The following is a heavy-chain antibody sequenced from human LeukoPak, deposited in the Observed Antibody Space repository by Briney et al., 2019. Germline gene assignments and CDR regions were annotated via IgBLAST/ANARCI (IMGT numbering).Heavy chain of an antibody. D-gene: IGHD4-17*01. J-gene: IGHJ5*02. Sequence: PSETLSLTCTVSGGSISSSSYYWGWIRQPPGKGLEWIGSIYYSGSTYYNPSLKSRVTISVDTSKNQFSLKLSSVTAADTAVYYCARHGDYGARRSWFDPWGQGTLFTVSS. V-gene: IGHV4-39*01. CDR3: ARHGDYGARRSWFDP. CDR1: GGSISSSSYY. CDR2: IYYSGST.